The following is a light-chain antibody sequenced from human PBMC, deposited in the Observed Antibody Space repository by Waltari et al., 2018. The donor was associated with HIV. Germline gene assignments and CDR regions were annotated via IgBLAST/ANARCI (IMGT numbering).Light chain of an antibody. Sequence: QSALTQPPSASGSPGQSVTISCIGTSSDVGTYNYVSWYQHHPGRAPKLMIFEVNQRASGVPARFSASRSGNTAYLTVSGLQPEDEADYYCSSYVGNNIYVFGTGTKVTVL. J-gene: IGLJ1*01. CDR1: SSDVGTYNY. V-gene: IGLV2-8*01. CDR3: SSYVGNNIYV. CDR2: EVN.